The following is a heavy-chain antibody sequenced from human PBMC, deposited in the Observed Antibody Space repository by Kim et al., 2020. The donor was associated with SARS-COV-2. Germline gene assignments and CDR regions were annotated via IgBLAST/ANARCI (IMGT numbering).Heavy chain of an antibody. J-gene: IGHJ4*02. V-gene: IGHV3-11*05. CDR3: ARESMTTVTTDYFDY. D-gene: IGHD4-17*01. Sequence: SVKGRFTISRDNAKNSLYLQMNSLRAEDTAVYYCARESMTTVTTDYFDYWGQGTLVTVSS.